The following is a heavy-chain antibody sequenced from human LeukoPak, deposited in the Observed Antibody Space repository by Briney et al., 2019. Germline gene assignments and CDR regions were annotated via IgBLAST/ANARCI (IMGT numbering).Heavy chain of an antibody. Sequence: GGSLRLSCAASRFTFSTYAMHWVRQAPGKGLEWVAVISYDGSNKYCADSVKGRFTVSRDNSKNTLYLQMNSLRAEDTAIYYCARGLISDRLMGAWASPVDYWGQGSLVTVSS. CDR3: ARGLISDRLMGAWASPVDY. CDR2: ISYDGSNK. CDR1: RFTFSTYA. V-gene: IGHV3-30-3*01. J-gene: IGHJ4*02. D-gene: IGHD1-26*01.